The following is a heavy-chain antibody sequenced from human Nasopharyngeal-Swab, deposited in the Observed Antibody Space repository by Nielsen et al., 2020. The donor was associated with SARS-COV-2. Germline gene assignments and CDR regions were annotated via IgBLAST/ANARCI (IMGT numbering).Heavy chain of an antibody. CDR3: ASAMGYSAWGYFDL. Sequence: SETLSLTCAVYGGSFSGYSWSWIRQPPGKGLEWIGEINHSGSTNYNPSLKSRVTITVDTSKNQFSLKLSSVTAADTAVYYCASAMGYSAWGYFDLWGRGTLVTVAS. CDR2: INHSGST. J-gene: IGHJ2*01. CDR1: GGSFSGYS. V-gene: IGHV4-34*01. D-gene: IGHD1-26*01.